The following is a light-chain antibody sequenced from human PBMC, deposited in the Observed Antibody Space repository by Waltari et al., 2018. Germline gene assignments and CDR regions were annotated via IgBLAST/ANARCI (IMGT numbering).Light chain of an antibody. J-gene: IGKJ3*01. V-gene: IGKV3-11*01. CDR3: QHRGHWPPEAT. CDR2: DAS. CDR1: QSISSY. Sequence: EIVLTQSPATLSLSPGERSSLSCRASQSISSYLAWYHPNPGQAPRLLIYDASTTATGIPARFSGSGSGTDFTLIISSLEPEDFAVYYCQHRGHWPPEATFGPGTKVDSK.